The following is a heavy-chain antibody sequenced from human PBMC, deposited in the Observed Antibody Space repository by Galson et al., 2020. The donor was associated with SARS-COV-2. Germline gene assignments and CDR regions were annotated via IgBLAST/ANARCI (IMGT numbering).Heavy chain of an antibody. CDR1: GFTFSSYA. CDR3: ARDSIAVADPYIDY. V-gene: IGHV3-30-3*01. J-gene: IGHJ4*02. CDR2: ISYDGSNK. D-gene: IGHD6-19*01. Sequence: GGSLRLSCAASGFTFSSYAMHWVRQAPGKGLEWVAVISYDGSNKYYADSVKGRFTISRDNSKNTLYLQMNSLRAEDTAVYYCARDSIAVADPYIDYWGQGTLVTVSS.